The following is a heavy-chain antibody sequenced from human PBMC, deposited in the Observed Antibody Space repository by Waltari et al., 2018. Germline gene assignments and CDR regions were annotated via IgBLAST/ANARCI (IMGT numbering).Heavy chain of an antibody. D-gene: IGHD3-16*01. CDR3: ARLRGTHYYFDY. V-gene: IGHV4-38-2*01. Sequence: QVQLQESGPGLVKPSETLSLTCAVSGYSISSGYYWGWIRQPPGKGLEWIGSIYHSGSTYYNPSLKSPVTISVDTSKNQFSLKLSSVTAADTAMYYCARLRGTHYYFDYWGQGTLVTVSS. CDR1: GYSISSGYY. CDR2: IYHSGST. J-gene: IGHJ4*02.